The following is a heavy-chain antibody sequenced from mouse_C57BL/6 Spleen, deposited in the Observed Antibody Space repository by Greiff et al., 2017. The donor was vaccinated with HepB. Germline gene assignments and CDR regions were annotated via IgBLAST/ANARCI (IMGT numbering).Heavy chain of an antibody. D-gene: IGHD4-1*01. CDR1: GFTFSDFY. CDR2: SRNKANDYTT. J-gene: IGHJ3*01. V-gene: IGHV7-1*01. Sequence: EVKLVESGGGLVQSGRSLRLSCATSGFTFSDFYMEWVRQAPGKGLEWIAASRNKANDYTTEYSASVKGRFIVSRDTSQSILYLQMNALRAEDTAIYYCARDSGGTGLTSPFAYWGQGTLVTVSA. CDR3: ARDSGGTGLTSPFAY.